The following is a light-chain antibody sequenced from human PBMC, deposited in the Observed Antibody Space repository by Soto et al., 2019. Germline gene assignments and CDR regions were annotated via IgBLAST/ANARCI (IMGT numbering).Light chain of an antibody. CDR1: SSNIGSNL. V-gene: IGLV1-44*01. Sequence: QSVLTQPPSASGTPGQRVTISCSGSSSNIGSNLVIWYQQLPGTAPKLLIYNNNQRPLGVPDRFSGSKSGTSASLAISRLQSEDEADYYCAAWDDGLNGPVFGRGTKSPS. CDR2: NNN. CDR3: AAWDDGLNGPV. J-gene: IGLJ2*01.